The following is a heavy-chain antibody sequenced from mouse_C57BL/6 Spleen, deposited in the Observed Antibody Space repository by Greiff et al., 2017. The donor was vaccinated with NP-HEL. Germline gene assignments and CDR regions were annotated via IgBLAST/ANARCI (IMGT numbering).Heavy chain of an antibody. D-gene: IGHD1-1*01. CDR1: GYTFTSYW. CDR2: IHPNSGST. CDR3: ARSTTVVADETWFAY. V-gene: IGHV1-64*01. Sequence: QVQLKQSGAELVKPGASVKLSCKASGYTFTSYWMHWVKQRPGQGLEWIGMIHPNSGSTNYNEKFKSKATLTVDKSSSTAYMQLSSLTSEDSAVYYCARSTTVVADETWFAYWGQGTLVTVSA. J-gene: IGHJ3*01.